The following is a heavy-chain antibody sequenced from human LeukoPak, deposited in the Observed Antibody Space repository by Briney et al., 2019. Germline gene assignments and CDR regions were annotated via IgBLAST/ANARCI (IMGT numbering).Heavy chain of an antibody. Sequence: SVKVSCKASGGTFSSYAISWVRQAPGQGLEWMGRIIPILGIANYAQKFQGRVTITADKSTSTAYMELSSLRSEGTAVYYCASTLYCSGGSCYQAYFDYWGQGTLVTVSS. CDR2: IIPILGIA. J-gene: IGHJ4*02. D-gene: IGHD2-15*01. CDR3: ASTLYCSGGSCYQAYFDY. CDR1: GGTFSSYA. V-gene: IGHV1-69*04.